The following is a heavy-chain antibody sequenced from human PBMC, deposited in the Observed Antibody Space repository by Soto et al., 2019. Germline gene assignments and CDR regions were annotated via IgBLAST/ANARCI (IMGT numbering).Heavy chain of an antibody. CDR2: ISRGSGNI. Sequence: EVQLVESGGGLARPGGSLKLSCAASGLTFRNYPMSWVRKAPGKGLEWVSSISRGSGNISYADSVKGRFTISRDNAKNALYRHMNSLRAGNTAVYYCARDLKVAGTNSFYYSGMDVWGQGTTVTVSS. D-gene: IGHD6-19*01. CDR1: GLTFRNYP. V-gene: IGHV3-21*01. J-gene: IGHJ6*02. CDR3: ARDLKVAGTNSFYYSGMDV.